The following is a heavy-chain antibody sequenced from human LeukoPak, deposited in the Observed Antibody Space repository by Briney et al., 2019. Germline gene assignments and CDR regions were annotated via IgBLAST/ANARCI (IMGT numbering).Heavy chain of an antibody. CDR3: AKVGDSSGYPPYYMDV. CDR1: GFTFSSYA. D-gene: IGHD3-22*01. CDR2: ISGSGGST. J-gene: IGHJ6*03. V-gene: IGHV3-23*01. Sequence: PGGSLRLSCAASGFTFSSYAMGWVRQAPGKGLEWVSAISGSGGSTYYADSVKGRFTISRDNSKNTLYLQMNSLRAEDTAVYYCAKVGDSSGYPPYYMDVWGKGTTVTVSS.